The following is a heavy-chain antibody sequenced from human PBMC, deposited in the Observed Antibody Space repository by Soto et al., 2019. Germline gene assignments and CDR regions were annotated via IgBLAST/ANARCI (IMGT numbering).Heavy chain of an antibody. CDR3: ARSRDGYNFVGDC. D-gene: IGHD5-12*01. CDR2: INIDGSST. J-gene: IGHJ4*02. Sequence: EVQLVESGGGLVQPGGSLRLSCAASGFTLSSYWMHWVRQAPGKGLVWISRINIDGSSTSYADSVKGRFTISRDNAKNTLYLQVNSLRAEDTAVYYCARSRDGYNFVGDCWGQGTLVNVSS. CDR1: GFTLSSYW. V-gene: IGHV3-74*01.